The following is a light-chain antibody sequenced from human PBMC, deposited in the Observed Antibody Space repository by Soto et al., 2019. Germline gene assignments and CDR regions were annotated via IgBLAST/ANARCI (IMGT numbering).Light chain of an antibody. J-gene: IGKJ5*01. CDR3: KQGYSTIPIT. CDR2: GAS. Sequence: DIQMTQSPSSLSAAIGDRVSITCRASQSIKNYLNWYQHKPGAAPKLLIFGASNVESGVPSRFSGSGSGTEFTLSISSLQPEDFATYYCKQGYSTIPITFGQGTRLEIK. V-gene: IGKV1-39*01. CDR1: QSIKNY.